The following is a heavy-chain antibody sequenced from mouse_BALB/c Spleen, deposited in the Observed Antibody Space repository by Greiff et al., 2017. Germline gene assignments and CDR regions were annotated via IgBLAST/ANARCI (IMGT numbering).Heavy chain of an antibody. CDR2: IDPETGGT. CDR3: TRSDFDV. J-gene: IGHJ1*01. Sequence: VQLQESGAELVRPGASVTLSCKASGYTFTDYEMHWVKQTPVHGLEWIGAIDPETGGTAYNQKFKGKATLTADKSSSTAYMELRSLTSEDSAVYYCTRSDFDVWGAGTKVTVSS. CDR1: GYTFTDYE. V-gene: IGHV1-15*01.